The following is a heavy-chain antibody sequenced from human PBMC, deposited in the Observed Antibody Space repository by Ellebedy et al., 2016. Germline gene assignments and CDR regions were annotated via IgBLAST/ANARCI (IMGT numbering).Heavy chain of an antibody. D-gene: IGHD2-15*01. Sequence: WVRQVPGKSLEWVSGITWNSGNLNYADSVRGRFTISRDNARNSLYLQMDSLKTEDSAFYYCAKGWSGYDAFDVWGQGTQVTVSS. CDR3: AKGWSGYDAFDV. CDR2: ITWNSGNL. V-gene: IGHV3-9*01. J-gene: IGHJ3*01.